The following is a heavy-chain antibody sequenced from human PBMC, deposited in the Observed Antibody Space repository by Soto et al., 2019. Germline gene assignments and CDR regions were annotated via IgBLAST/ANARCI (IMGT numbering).Heavy chain of an antibody. V-gene: IGHV1-8*01. D-gene: IGHD5-18*01. CDR2: MNPNSGNT. J-gene: IGHJ3*02. CDR3: ARGSDTAMAPDAFDI. Sequence: APVKVSCKASGYTFTSYDINWVRQATGQGLEWMGWMNPNSGNTGYAQKFQGRVTMTRNTSISTAYMELSSLRSEDTAVYYCARGSDTAMAPDAFDIWGQGTMVTVSS. CDR1: GYTFTSYD.